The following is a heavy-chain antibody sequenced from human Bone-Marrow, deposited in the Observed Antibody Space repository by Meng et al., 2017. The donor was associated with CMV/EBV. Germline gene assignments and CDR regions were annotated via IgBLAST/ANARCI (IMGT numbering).Heavy chain of an antibody. D-gene: IGHD4-17*01. CDR1: GVTVSSNY. J-gene: IGHJ4*02. V-gene: IGHV3-66*02. CDR2: IDSSGST. CDR3: ARGLGGSTVTTIMDY. Sequence: GESLKISCAASGVTVSSNYMSWVRQAPGKGLEWVSVIDSSGSTYYADSVKGRFTISRDNSKKTRYLQMNSLRAEDKAVYYCARGLGGSTVTTIMDYWGQGKLVTVDS.